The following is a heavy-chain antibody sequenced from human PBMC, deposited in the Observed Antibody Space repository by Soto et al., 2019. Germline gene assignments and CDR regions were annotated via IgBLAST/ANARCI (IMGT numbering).Heavy chain of an antibody. CDR3: ARFLGGNWNYDYYYGMDV. D-gene: IGHD1-20*01. J-gene: IGHJ6*02. CDR1: GGSVSSGSYY. CDR2: IYYSGST. Sequence: SETLSLTCTVSGGSVSSGSYYWSWIQQPPGKELEWIGYIYYSGSTNYNPSLKSRVTISVDTSKNQFSLKLSSVTAADTAVYYCARFLGGNWNYDYYYGMDVWGQGTTVTVS. V-gene: IGHV4-61*01.